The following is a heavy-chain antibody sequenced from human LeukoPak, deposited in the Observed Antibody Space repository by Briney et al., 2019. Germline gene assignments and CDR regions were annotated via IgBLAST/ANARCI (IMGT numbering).Heavy chain of an antibody. CDR3: ARPLTGTTFSLGGFDAFDI. J-gene: IGHJ3*02. V-gene: IGHV1-8*01. Sequence: GASVKVSCKASGYSFTSYEINWLRQATAKGLEWMGWMNPDSGNTGFAQKFQGRVTMTRSTSIGTAYMELSSLRSEDTAVYYCARPLTGTTFSLGGFDAFDIWGQGTMVTVSS. CDR2: MNPDSGNT. CDR1: GYSFTSYE. D-gene: IGHD1-7*01.